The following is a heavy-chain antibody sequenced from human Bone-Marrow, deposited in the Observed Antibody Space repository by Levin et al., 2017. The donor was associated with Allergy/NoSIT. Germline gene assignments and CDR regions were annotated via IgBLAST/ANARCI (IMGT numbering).Heavy chain of an antibody. V-gene: IGHV3-13*01. CDR1: GFTFSSSD. D-gene: IGHD5-12*01. J-gene: IGHJ3*02. Sequence: PQASVKVSCAASGFTFSSSDMHWVRQSTGEGLEWVSSISNTGDTFYPGSVKGRFAISRENAKGSLYLQMNSLRAGDTAVYYCARGLPNSGYNAFDIWGQGTLVTVSS. CDR3: ARGLPNSGYNAFDI. CDR2: ISNTGDT.